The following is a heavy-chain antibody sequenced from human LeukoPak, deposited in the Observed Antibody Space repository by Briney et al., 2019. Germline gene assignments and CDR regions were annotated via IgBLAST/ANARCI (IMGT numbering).Heavy chain of an antibody. CDR2: IYYSGST. J-gene: IGHJ4*02. CDR1: GGSISSSSYY. CDR3: ASVDTAMVPDY. V-gene: IGHV4-39*01. D-gene: IGHD5-18*01. Sequence: PSETLSLTCTVSGGSISSSSYYWGWIRQPPGKGLEWIGSIYYSGSTYYNPSLKSRVTISVDTSKNQFSLKLSSVTAAGTAVYYCASVDTAMVPDYWGQGTLVTVSS.